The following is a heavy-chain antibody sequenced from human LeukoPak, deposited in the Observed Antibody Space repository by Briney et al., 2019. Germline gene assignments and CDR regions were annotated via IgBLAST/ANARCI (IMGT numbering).Heavy chain of an antibody. Sequence: PGRSLRLSCAASGFTFSSYAMHWVRQAPGKGLEWVAVISYDGSNKYYADSVKGRFTISRDNSKNTLYLQMNGLRAEDTAVYYCARGQVYYYDSSGYYNDYWGQGTLVTVSS. D-gene: IGHD3-22*01. CDR3: ARGQVYYYDSSGYYNDY. V-gene: IGHV3-30*04. CDR1: GFTFSSYA. J-gene: IGHJ4*02. CDR2: ISYDGSNK.